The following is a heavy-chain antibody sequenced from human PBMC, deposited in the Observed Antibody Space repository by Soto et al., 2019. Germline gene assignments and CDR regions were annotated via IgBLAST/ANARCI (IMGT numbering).Heavy chain of an antibody. V-gene: IGHV1-69*12. D-gene: IGHD5-12*01. CDR3: ASDQRGYDIYYYYGMDV. Sequence: QVQLVQSGAEVKKPGSSVKVSCKASGGTFSSYAISWVRQAPGQGLEWMGGIIPIFGTANYAQKFQGRVTITADESTSTAYMELSSLRSEDTAVYYCASDQRGYDIYYYYGMDVWGQGTTVTVSS. J-gene: IGHJ6*02. CDR1: GGTFSSYA. CDR2: IIPIFGTA.